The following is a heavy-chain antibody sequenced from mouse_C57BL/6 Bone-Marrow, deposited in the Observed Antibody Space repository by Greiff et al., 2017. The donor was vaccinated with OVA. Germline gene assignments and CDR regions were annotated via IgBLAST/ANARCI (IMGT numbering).Heavy chain of an antibody. Sequence: QVTLKVSGPGILQPSQTLSLTCSFSGFSLSTFGMGVGRTRQPSGLGLEWLVHICWDDDKYYNSFLKSWLTISKDTSENQVFLKIANVDTADTTTYYCARMGGGFAYWGQGTLVTVSA. J-gene: IGHJ3*01. CDR2: ICWDDDK. V-gene: IGHV8-8*01. CDR3: ARMGGGFAY. CDR1: GFSLSTFGMG.